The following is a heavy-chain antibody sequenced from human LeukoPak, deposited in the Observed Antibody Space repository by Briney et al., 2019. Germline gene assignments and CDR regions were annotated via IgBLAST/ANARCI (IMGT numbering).Heavy chain of an antibody. D-gene: IGHD3-3*01. J-gene: IGHJ4*02. CDR1: GGSISSYY. CDR2: IYYSGST. Sequence: SETLSLTCTVSGGSISSYYWSWIRQPPGKGLEWIGYIYYSGSTNYNPSLKSRVTISVDTSKNQFSLKLSSVTAADTAVYYCARHYDFWSGYYSQFDYWGQGTLVTVFS. CDR3: ARHYDFWSGYYSQFDY. V-gene: IGHV4-59*01.